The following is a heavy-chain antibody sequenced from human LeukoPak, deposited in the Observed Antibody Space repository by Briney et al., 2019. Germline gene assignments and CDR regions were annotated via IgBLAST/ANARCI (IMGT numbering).Heavy chain of an antibody. CDR1: GYSFTSYS. CDR3: ARFTTVTAFDP. V-gene: IGHV5-51*01. Sequence: RGESLKISCKCSGYSFTSYSIGWVRQMPGKGLEWMGIIYPGDSDTRYSPSFQGQVTISADKSISTAYLQWSSLKASDTAMYYCARFTTVTAFDPWGQGTLVTVSS. J-gene: IGHJ5*02. D-gene: IGHD4-17*01. CDR2: IYPGDSDT.